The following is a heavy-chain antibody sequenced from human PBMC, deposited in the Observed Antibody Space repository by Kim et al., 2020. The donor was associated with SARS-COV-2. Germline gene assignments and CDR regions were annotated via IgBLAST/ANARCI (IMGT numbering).Heavy chain of an antibody. CDR1: GYSLSDVS. V-gene: IGHV1-24*01. J-gene: IGHJ4*02. CDR2: FDPEDEET. Sequence: ASVKVSCKVSGYSLSDVSMHWVRQAPGKGLKWMGSFDPEDEETTYAQAFQDRFTTTEDPSTETAYMELSGLSSEHTAVYFCPRGDRGVIDDLAYWAQGT. D-gene: IGHD3-10*01. CDR3: PRGDRGVIDDLAY.